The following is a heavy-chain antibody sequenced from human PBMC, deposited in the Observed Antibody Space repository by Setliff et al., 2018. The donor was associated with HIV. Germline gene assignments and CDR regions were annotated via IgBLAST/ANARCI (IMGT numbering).Heavy chain of an antibody. CDR3: ARVGRSVTGP. Sequence: ASVKVSCKASGYTFTSYGISWVQQAPGQGLEWMGRIIPMFSIPNYSQRFQGRVTITADRSTNTVYMEQSSLRSDDTAVYYCARVGRSVTGPWGQGTLVTVSS. V-gene: IGHV1-69*04. J-gene: IGHJ5*02. D-gene: IGHD6-19*01. CDR2: IIPMFSIP. CDR1: GYTFTSYG.